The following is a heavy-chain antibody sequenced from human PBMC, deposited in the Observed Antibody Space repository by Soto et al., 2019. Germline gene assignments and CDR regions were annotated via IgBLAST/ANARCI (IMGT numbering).Heavy chain of an antibody. Sequence: QVQLVQSGDEVKKPGASVKVSCKASGYIFVNYGIAWVRQAPGQGLEWMGWISPYTGNTHSATKIQGRLTMTTDTPTRTANRDLGSLTSDDTAVYYCVMVDNYVTPTPQDVWGQGTTVTVSS. V-gene: IGHV1-18*01. CDR1: GYIFVNYG. D-gene: IGHD3-16*01. J-gene: IGHJ6*02. CDR2: ISPYTGNT. CDR3: VMVDNYVTPTPQDV.